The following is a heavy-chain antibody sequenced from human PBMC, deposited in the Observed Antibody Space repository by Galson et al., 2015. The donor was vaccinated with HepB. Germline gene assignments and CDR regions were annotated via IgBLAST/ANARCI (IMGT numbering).Heavy chain of an antibody. Sequence: SLRLSCAASGYTFRSYAMSWVRQAPGKGLEWISAISGSGGSTYYADSVKGRFTISRDNSKNTLYLQVNSLGAGDTAIYYCAKARDMLYHDSSGYNIRWDAFDIWGQGTMVTVSS. CDR2: ISGSGGST. J-gene: IGHJ3*02. CDR1: GYTFRSYA. CDR3: AKARDMLYHDSSGYNIRWDAFDI. D-gene: IGHD3-22*01. V-gene: IGHV3-23*01.